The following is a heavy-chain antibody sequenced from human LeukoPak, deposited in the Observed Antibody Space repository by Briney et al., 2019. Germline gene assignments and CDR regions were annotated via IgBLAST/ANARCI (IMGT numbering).Heavy chain of an antibody. CDR1: GGSISSYY. CDR2: IYYSGST. CDR3: ARDHITRGYFDY. V-gene: IGHV4-59*01. D-gene: IGHD3-10*01. Sequence: PSETLSLTCTVSGGSISSYYWSWIRQPPGKGLEWIGYIYYSGSTNYNPSLKSRVTIPVDTSKNQFSLKLSSVTAADTAVYYCARDHITRGYFDYWGQGTLVTVSS. J-gene: IGHJ4*02.